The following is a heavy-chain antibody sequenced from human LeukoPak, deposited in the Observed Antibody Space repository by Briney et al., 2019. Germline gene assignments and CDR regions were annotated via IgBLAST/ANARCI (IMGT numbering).Heavy chain of an antibody. Sequence: GASVKVSCTASGGTFSSYAISWVRQAPGQGLEWMGGIIPIFGTANYVQTFKGRVTITTDESTSTAYMELSSLRSEDTAVYYCAILYGSSLGPYYFDYWGQGTLVTVSS. CDR1: GGTFSSYA. J-gene: IGHJ4*02. CDR2: IIPIFGTA. CDR3: AILYGSSLGPYYFDY. D-gene: IGHD6-6*01. V-gene: IGHV1-69*05.